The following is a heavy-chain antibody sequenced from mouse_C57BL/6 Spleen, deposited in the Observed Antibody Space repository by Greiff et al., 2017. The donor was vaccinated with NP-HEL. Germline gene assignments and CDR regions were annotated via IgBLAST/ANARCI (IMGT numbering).Heavy chain of an antibody. V-gene: IGHV7-3*01. D-gene: IGHD1-1*01. CDR1: GFTFTDYY. CDR3: ARSFYYGSNAMDY. CDR2: IRNKANGYTT. J-gene: IGHJ4*01. Sequence: EVKLVESGGGLVQPGGSLSLSCAASGFTFTDYYMSWVRQPPGKALEWLGFIRNKANGYTTEYSASVKGRLTISRDNSQSILYLRMNALEAEDSSTYYCARSFYYGSNAMDYWGQGTSVTVSS.